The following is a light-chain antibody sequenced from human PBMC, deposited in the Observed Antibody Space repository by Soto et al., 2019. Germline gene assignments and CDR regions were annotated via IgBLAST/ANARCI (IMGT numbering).Light chain of an antibody. CDR1: QSVRNY. V-gene: IGKV3-11*01. Sequence: EIVLTQSPATRSLSPGDRATLSCRASQSVRNYFAWYQQKPGQAPRLLIYDTSNRATGIPDRFSGSGSGTDFTLTISSLEPEDFEVYYCQQRRHWPPLTFGGGTKVEIK. CDR3: QQRRHWPPLT. CDR2: DTS. J-gene: IGKJ4*01.